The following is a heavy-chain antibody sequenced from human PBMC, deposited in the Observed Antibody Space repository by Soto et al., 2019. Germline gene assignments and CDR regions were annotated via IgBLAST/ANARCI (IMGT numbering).Heavy chain of an antibody. J-gene: IGHJ4*02. CDR2: IYYSGST. V-gene: IGHV4-59*08. CDR3: ARQYTGYAFVFDY. Sequence: SETLSLTCTVSGGSISSYYWSWIRQPPGKGLEWIGYIYYSGSTNYNPSLKSRVTISVDTSKNQFSLKLSSVTAADTAVYYCARQYTGYAFVFDYWGQGTLVTVSS. D-gene: IGHD5-12*01. CDR1: GGSISSYY.